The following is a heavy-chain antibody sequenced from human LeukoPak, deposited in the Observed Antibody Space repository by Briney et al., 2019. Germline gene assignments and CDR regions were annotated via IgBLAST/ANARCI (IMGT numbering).Heavy chain of an antibody. CDR3: AREEGDGFDV. CDR2: INWNGGST. CDR1: GFNSGVNFDEFG. J-gene: IGHJ3*01. Sequence: PGGSLRLSCAASGFNSGVNFDEFGMNWVRQAPGKGLVWVSGINWNGGSTGYADSVKGRFTISRDNAKNSLYLQMTSLRAEDTALYYCAREEGDGFDVWGQGTMVTVSS. V-gene: IGHV3-20*04.